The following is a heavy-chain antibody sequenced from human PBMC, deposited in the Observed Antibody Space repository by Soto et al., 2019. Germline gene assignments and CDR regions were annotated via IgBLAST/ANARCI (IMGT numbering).Heavy chain of an antibody. CDR3: ARVRCFNGLCHTADYGMDV. D-gene: IGHD2-8*01. Sequence: WASVKVSCKASGDVFRSYGINWVRQAPGQGLEWMGGIIPISGTTNYAQKFQGRVAITADESTDTVYMELSRLRSEDTAVYFCARVRCFNGLCHTADYGMDVWGQGTTVTV. CDR2: IIPISGTT. V-gene: IGHV1-69*13. CDR1: GDVFRSYG. J-gene: IGHJ6*02.